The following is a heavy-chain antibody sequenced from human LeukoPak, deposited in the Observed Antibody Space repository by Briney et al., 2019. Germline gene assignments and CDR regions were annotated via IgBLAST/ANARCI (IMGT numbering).Heavy chain of an antibody. CDR3: ARGGDTSGHYVVFEY. Sequence: PSETLSLTCAVSGGSISSSNWWSWVRQPPGKGLEWIGEIYHSGSTNYNPSLKSRVTISVDKSKNQFSLKLSSVTAADTAVYYCARGGDTSGHYVVFEYWGQGSLVTVSS. CDR1: GGSISSSNW. J-gene: IGHJ4*02. V-gene: IGHV4-4*02. D-gene: IGHD3-22*01. CDR2: IYHSGST.